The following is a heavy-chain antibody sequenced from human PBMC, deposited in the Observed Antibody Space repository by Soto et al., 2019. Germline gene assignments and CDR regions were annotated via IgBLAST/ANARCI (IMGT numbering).Heavy chain of an antibody. J-gene: IGHJ4*02. CDR3: VKVRGWPYYFDY. CDR1: GFTFSSYA. CDR2: ISGSGGST. Sequence: EVQLLESGGGLVQPGGSLRLSCAASGFTFSSYAMSWVRQAPGKGLEWVSAISGSGGSTYYADSVKGRFTISRDNSKNTLYLQMNSLRAEDTAVYYCVKVRGWPYYFDYWGQGTLVTVSS. V-gene: IGHV3-23*01.